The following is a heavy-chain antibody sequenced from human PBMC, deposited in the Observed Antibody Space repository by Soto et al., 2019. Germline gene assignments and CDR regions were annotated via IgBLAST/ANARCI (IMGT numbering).Heavy chain of an antibody. CDR1: GFTFRSYA. CDR3: AKEPVGPDWYFDL. J-gene: IGHJ2*01. Sequence: DVQLLESGGGLVQPGGSLRLSCAASGFTFRSYAMSWVRQAPGKGLEWVSGISGSGISTHYADSVKGRFTVSRDNSKKTLYLKMNSLRAEDTAVYNCAKEPVGPDWYFDLWGRGTLVTVSS. CDR2: ISGSGIST. V-gene: IGHV3-23*01.